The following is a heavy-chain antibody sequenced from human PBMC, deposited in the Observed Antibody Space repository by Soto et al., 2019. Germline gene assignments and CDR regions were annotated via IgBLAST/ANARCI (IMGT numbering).Heavy chain of an antibody. D-gene: IGHD3-16*01. V-gene: IGHV3-11*06. CDR1: GFTFSDYY. J-gene: IGHJ3*02. Sequence: PVGSLRLSCAASGFTFSDYYMSWIRQAPGKGLEWVSYISSSSSYTNYADSVKGRFTISRDNAKNSLYLQMNSLRAEDTAVYYCARGGAEDAFDIWGQGTMVTVSS. CDR3: ARGGAEDAFDI. CDR2: ISSSSSYT.